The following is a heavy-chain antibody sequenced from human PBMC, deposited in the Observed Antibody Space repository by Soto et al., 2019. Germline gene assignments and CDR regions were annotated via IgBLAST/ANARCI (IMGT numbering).Heavy chain of an antibody. D-gene: IGHD3-9*01. V-gene: IGHV1-46*03. Sequence: ASVKVSCKASGYTFTNNYVVWVRQAPGQGLEWMGIINPSVGNTIYAQKFQDRVTMTSDTSTSTIYIELSSLRSEDTAVFYCARIYGIYYDILTDLWGGHFGYWGQGTQVNVPS. CDR2: INPSVGNT. CDR3: ARIYGIYYDILTDLWGGHFGY. J-gene: IGHJ4*01. CDR1: GYTFTNNY.